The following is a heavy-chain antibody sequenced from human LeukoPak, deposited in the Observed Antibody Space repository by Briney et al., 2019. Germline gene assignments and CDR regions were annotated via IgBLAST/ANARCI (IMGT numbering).Heavy chain of an antibody. D-gene: IGHD2-21*01. CDR2: INHSGST. CDR3: AGRPPNSGGWFDP. Sequence: PSETLSLTCAVYGGSFSGYYWSWIRQPPGKGLEWIGEINHSGSTNYNPSLKSRVTISVDTSKNQFSLKPSSVTAADTAVYYCAGRPPNSGGWFDPWGQGTLVTVSS. V-gene: IGHV4-34*01. CDR1: GGSFSGYY. J-gene: IGHJ5*02.